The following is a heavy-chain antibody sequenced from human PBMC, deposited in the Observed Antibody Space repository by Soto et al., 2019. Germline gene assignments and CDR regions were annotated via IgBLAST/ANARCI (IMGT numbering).Heavy chain of an antibody. D-gene: IGHD3-22*01. CDR2: IYAGTIT. V-gene: IGHV3-53*01. Sequence: WGSLRLSCAVSWITVSSYYMSWVRQAAGKGLEWVSVIYAGTITYYADSVKGRFTIYRDNSKNTLNLEMNSLRVEDTAVYYCARIPYDNSGTIFDYWGQGTLVTVSS. CDR1: WITVSSYY. CDR3: ARIPYDNSGTIFDY. J-gene: IGHJ4*02.